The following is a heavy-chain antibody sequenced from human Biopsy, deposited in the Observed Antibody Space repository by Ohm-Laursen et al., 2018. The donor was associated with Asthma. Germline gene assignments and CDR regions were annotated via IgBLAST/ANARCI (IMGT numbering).Heavy chain of an antibody. Sequence: VASVKVSCKASGYTFTSYSIHWVRQAPGQGLEWVGIINPPTGDTSYAQKFLGRVTVTRNTSTSTVYMELSSLRSEDTAVYYCALSQFDYWGQGTLLTVSS. CDR1: GYTFTSYS. CDR2: INPPTGDT. V-gene: IGHV1-46*01. J-gene: IGHJ4*02. CDR3: ALSQFDY.